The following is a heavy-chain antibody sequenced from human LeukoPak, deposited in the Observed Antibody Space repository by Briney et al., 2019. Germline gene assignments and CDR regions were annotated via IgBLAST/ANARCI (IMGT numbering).Heavy chain of an antibody. CDR3: AARSGTRRNFYGMDV. J-gene: IGHJ6*02. D-gene: IGHD1/OR15-1a*01. CDR1: TGSFSEYY. CDR2: MNYRGGT. Sequence: SETLSLTCDVQTGSFSEYYWNWIRQSPGKGLEWIGEMNYRGGTNYNPSLKSRITISIDMSKNYFSLELQSVTAADTAVYFCAARSGTRRNFYGMDVWAQGTTVIVSS. V-gene: IGHV4-34*01.